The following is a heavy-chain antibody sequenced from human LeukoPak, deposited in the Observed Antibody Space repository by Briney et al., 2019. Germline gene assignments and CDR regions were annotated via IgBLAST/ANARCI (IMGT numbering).Heavy chain of an antibody. Sequence: SETLSLTCAVSGGSISSGGYSWSWIRQPPGKGLEWIGYIYHSGSTNYNPSLKSRVTISVDTTKNQFSLKLSSVTAADTAVYYCARGSYGSGSYSPYFDYWGQGTLVTVSS. V-gene: IGHV4-30-2*01. D-gene: IGHD3-10*01. CDR3: ARGSYGSGSYSPYFDY. CDR1: GGSISSGGYS. J-gene: IGHJ4*02. CDR2: IYHSGST.